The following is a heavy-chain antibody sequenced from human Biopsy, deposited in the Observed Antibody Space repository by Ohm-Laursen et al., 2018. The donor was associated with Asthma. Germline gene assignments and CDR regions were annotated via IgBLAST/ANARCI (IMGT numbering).Heavy chain of an antibody. CDR2: TNERGVT. Sequence: GTLSLTCSVYPGSFSGFFWTWIRQSPGKGLEWIGETNERGVTNNNPSLKSRVIISIDTYWNRVSLKLTSVTAADTAVYYCARGPELDVWGQGTAVTVSS. CDR3: ARGPELDV. V-gene: IGHV4-34*01. J-gene: IGHJ6*02. CDR1: PGSFSGFF.